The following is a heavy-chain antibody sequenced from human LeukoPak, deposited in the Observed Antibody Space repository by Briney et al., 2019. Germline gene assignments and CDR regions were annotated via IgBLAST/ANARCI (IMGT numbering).Heavy chain of an antibody. Sequence: QPGGSLRLSCAASGFTISGYWMHWVRQAPGQGLVWVSRISGDGSITAYADSVKGRFTISRDNAKNTLYLQMNSLRAEDTAVYYCARGRAGNYYNHNDYWGQGTLVTVSS. CDR3: ARGRAGNYYNHNDY. D-gene: IGHD3-10*01. J-gene: IGHJ4*01. CDR1: GFTISGYW. V-gene: IGHV3-74*01. CDR2: ISGDGSIT.